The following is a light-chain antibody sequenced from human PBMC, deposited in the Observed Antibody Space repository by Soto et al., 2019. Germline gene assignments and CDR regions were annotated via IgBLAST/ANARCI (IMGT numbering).Light chain of an antibody. J-gene: IGLJ1*01. CDR1: SSDVGGYNY. V-gene: IGLV2-14*01. Sequence: QSVLTQPASVSGSPGQSITISCTGTSSDVGGYNYVSWYQQHPGKAPKLIIYEVNNRPSGDSSRFSDSKSGNTASLTISGLQAEDEGDYYCSSYSSSTTLYVFGTGTQLTVL. CDR2: EVN. CDR3: SSYSSSTTLYV.